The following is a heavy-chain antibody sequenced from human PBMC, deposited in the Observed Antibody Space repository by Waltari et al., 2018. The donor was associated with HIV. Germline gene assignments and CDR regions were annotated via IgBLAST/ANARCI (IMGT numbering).Heavy chain of an antibody. V-gene: IGHV1-18*01. Sequence: QVQLVQSGAEVKKPGASVKVSCKASGYTFTSYGISWVRQAPGQGLEWMGWISGYNGNTNDAQKLQGRVTMTTDTATSTAYMELRSLRSDDTAVYYCARYWRYSGLYYFDYWGQGTLVTVSS. J-gene: IGHJ4*02. CDR3: ARYWRYSGLYYFDY. CDR1: GYTFTSYG. CDR2: ISGYNGNT. D-gene: IGHD2-8*02.